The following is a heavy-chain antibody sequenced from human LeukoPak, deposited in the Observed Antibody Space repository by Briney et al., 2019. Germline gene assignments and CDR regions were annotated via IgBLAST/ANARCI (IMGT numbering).Heavy chain of an antibody. CDR1: GFTFSSYA. D-gene: IGHD6-19*01. J-gene: IGHJ3*02. CDR2: MSGSGGST. Sequence: PGGSLRLFCAASGFTFSSYATSWVRQAPGKGLEWVSAMSGSGGSTYYADCVKGRFAISRDNSKNTMYLQMNSLRAEDTAVYYCAKDLAVFHGILGAFDIWGQGTMVTVSS. CDR3: AKDLAVFHGILGAFDI. V-gene: IGHV3-23*01.